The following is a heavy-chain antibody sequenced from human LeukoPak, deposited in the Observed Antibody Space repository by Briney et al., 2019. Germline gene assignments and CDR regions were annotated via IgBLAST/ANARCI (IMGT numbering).Heavy chain of an antibody. V-gene: IGHV3-21*01. Sequence: GGSLRLSCAASGFTFSSYSINWVRQAPGQGLEWVSSISSSSSYIYYADSVKGRFSISRDNAKNSLYLQMNSLRAEDTAVYYCARAHDSSGYYYFDYWGQGTLVTVSS. D-gene: IGHD3-22*01. J-gene: IGHJ4*02. CDR1: GFTFSSYS. CDR3: ARAHDSSGYYYFDY. CDR2: ISSSSSYI.